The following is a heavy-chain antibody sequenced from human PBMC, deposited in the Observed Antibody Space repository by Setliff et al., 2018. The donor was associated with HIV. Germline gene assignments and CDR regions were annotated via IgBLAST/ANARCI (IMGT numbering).Heavy chain of an antibody. CDR2: IHDNGKA. V-gene: IGHV4-39*01. D-gene: IGHD2-2*02. CDR1: GDYISSDDYY. CDR3: ARYTSKVDWFDP. J-gene: IGHJ5*02. Sequence: SETLSLTCTVSGDYISSDDYYWGWIRQAPGKGLEWMGFIHDNGKAFYDTALKSRVTIFVDTSKTQFYLKLRSVTASDTAVYYCARYTSKVDWFDPWGQGTLVTVSS.